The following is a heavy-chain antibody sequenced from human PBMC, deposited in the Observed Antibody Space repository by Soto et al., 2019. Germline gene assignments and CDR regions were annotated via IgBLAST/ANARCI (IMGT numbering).Heavy chain of an antibody. Sequence: GESLKISCKGSGYSFTSYWIGWVRQMPGKGLEWMGIIYPGDSDTRYSPSFQGQVTISADKSISTAYLQWSSLKASDTAMYYCARRKFLDCSGGSCYSYPEYYMDXWGKGTTVTVSS. CDR2: IYPGDSDT. CDR3: ARRKFLDCSGGSCYSYPEYYMDX. CDR1: GYSFTSYW. D-gene: IGHD2-15*01. J-gene: IGHJ6*03. V-gene: IGHV5-51*01.